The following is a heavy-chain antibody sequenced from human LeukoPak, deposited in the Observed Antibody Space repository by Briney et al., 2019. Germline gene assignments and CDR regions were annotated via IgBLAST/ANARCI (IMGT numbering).Heavy chain of an antibody. Sequence: SETLSLTCAVYGGSFSGYYWSWIRQPPGKGLEWIAEINHSGSTNYNPSLKSRVTISVDTSKSQLSLKLSSVCAADTAVYYCARGGITMIVVVLRRYFDYWGQGTLVTVSS. CDR3: ARGGITMIVVVLRRYFDY. D-gene: IGHD3-22*01. CDR1: GGSFSGYY. V-gene: IGHV4-34*01. J-gene: IGHJ4*02. CDR2: INHSGST.